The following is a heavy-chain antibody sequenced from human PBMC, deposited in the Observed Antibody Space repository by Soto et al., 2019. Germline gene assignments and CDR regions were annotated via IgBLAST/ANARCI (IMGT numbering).Heavy chain of an antibody. CDR2: LNPNSGGT. Sequence: ASVKVSCNASGYTFTGYYMHWVRPAPGQGLEWMGWLNPNSGGTNYAQKFQGRVTMTRDTSISTAYMELSRLRSDDTAVYYCASHRPLGERLSLKIGNYYSSGMDVGGKGPTVTFSS. J-gene: IGHJ6*04. CDR1: GYTFTGYY. D-gene: IGHD3-3*01. V-gene: IGHV1-2*02. CDR3: ASHRPLGERLSLKIGNYYSSGMDV.